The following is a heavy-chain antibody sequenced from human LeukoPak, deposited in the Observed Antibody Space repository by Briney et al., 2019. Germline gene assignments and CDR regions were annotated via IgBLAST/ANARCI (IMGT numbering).Heavy chain of an antibody. D-gene: IGHD6-6*01. V-gene: IGHV1-2*02. CDR2: INPNSGGT. CDR3: ARVELHSSSSAGSFDY. CDR1: GYTFTGYY. Sequence: ASVKVSCKASGYTFTGYYMHWVRQAPGQGLEWMGWINPNSGGTNYAQKFQGRVTMTRDTSISIAYMELSRLRSDDTAVYYCARVELHSSSSAGSFDYWGQGTLVTVSS. J-gene: IGHJ4*02.